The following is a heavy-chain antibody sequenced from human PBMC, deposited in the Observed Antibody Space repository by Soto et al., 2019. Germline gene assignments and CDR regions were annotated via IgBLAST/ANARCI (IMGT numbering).Heavy chain of an antibody. D-gene: IGHD6-19*01. J-gene: IGHJ6*02. CDR2: IYPRGGNI. CDR1: GYSFVNYY. V-gene: IGHV1-46*01. Sequence: QVHLVQSGAEVKKPGASVKLSCKASGYSFVNYYKNWVRQAPGQGLEWMGIIYPRGGNISYAQKFQGRVSMTSDTAASTVYMELTSLRSDDTAVYFCARDWIAVAGSISFSQAFPLLDGMDLWGQGTTVTVSS. CDR3: ARDWIAVAGSISFSQAFPLLDGMDL.